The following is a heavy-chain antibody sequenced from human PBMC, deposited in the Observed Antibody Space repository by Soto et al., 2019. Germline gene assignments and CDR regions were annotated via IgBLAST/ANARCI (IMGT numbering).Heavy chain of an antibody. CDR3: ARDLSWGSNWYYYMDV. CDR2: ISSSSSVI. Sequence: EVPLVESGGGLVQPGGPLRLSCATSGFILSDCAMNWVRQAPGKGLEWVSYISSSSSVIDYADSVKGRFTVSRDNARNSVYLQMDSLRAEDTAVYYCARDLSWGSNWYYYMDVWGKGTTVTVSS. V-gene: IGHV3-48*01. J-gene: IGHJ6*03. CDR1: GFILSDCA. D-gene: IGHD7-27*01.